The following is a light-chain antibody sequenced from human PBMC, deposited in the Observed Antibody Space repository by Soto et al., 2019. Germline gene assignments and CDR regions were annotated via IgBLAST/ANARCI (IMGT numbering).Light chain of an antibody. CDR3: QQGSSFPWA. Sequence: DIQMTQSPSSVSASVGDRVTITCRASQNIDNWLAWYQQKPGKAPKLLIYAASNLQSGVPSRFSGSGSGTDFTFTISSLQPEDFATYYCQQGSSFPWAFGQGTKVEIK. CDR1: QNIDNW. CDR2: AAS. V-gene: IGKV1-12*01. J-gene: IGKJ1*01.